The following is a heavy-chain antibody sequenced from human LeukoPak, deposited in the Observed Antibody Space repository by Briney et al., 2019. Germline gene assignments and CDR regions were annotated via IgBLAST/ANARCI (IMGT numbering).Heavy chain of an antibody. V-gene: IGHV1-69*04. D-gene: IGHD6-6*01. J-gene: IGHJ4*02. Sequence: ASVKVSCKASGGTFSSYAISWVRQAPGQGREWMGRIIPILGIANYAQKFQGRVTITADKSTSTAYMELSSLRSEDTAVYYCARDLGSSDYWGQGTLVTVSS. CDR3: ARDLGSSDY. CDR1: GGTFSSYA. CDR2: IIPILGIA.